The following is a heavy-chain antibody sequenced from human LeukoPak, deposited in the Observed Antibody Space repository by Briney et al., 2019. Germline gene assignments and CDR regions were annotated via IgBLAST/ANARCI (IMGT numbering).Heavy chain of an antibody. CDR2: INHSRST. Sequence: NPSETLSLTCAVYGGSFSGYYWSWIRQPPGKGLEWIGEINHSRSTNYNPSLKRRVTISVDTSKNQFSLKLSSLTAADTAVYYCATYSSTWPYYFDYWGQGTLVTVSS. D-gene: IGHD6-13*01. CDR1: GGSFSGYY. V-gene: IGHV4-34*01. J-gene: IGHJ4*02. CDR3: ATYSSTWPYYFDY.